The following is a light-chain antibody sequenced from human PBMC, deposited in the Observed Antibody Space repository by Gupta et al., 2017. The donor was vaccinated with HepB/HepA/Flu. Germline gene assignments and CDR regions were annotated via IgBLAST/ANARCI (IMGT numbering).Light chain of an antibody. V-gene: IGLV1-44*01. CDR2: YNG. Sequence: QSVLTQPMSVSETPGQRVTISCSGSSSNVGRNNVTWYQQFPGRAPRLLIYYNGERPSGVPERISGSKSGTSASLAISGLQAEDEADYYCAAWDASRNGVVFGGGTKLTVL. J-gene: IGLJ2*01. CDR3: AAWDASRNGVV. CDR1: SSNVGRNN.